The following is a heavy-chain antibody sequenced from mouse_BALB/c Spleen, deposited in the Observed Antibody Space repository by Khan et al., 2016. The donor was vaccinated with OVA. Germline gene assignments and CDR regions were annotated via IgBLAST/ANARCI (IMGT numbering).Heavy chain of an antibody. D-gene: IGHD1-2*01. CDR2: INPSTGYT. Sequence: SGAELVKPGASVKLSCKASGYTLTRYYMYWVKQRPGQGLEWIGGINPSTGYTNLNEKFKNKATLTVDKSSTTVYMQLSSLTSEDSAVYYCSRNYGYDYFDYWGQGTTLTVSS. J-gene: IGHJ2*01. CDR1: GYTLTRYY. CDR3: SRNYGYDYFDY. V-gene: IGHV1S81*02.